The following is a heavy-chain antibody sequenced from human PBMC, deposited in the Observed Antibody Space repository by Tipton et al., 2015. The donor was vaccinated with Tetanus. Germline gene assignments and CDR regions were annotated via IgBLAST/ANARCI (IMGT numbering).Heavy chain of an antibody. J-gene: IGHJ4*02. Sequence: TLSLTCTVSGGSITSGTYYWGWIRQHPGKGLEWIGDIYYSGSTYYNPSLKSRVTISVDTSKNQFSLKLNSVTAADTAVYYCARDQARGARGWNYFDYWGQGTLVTVSS. CDR2: IYYSGST. V-gene: IGHV4-31*03. CDR3: ARDQARGARGWNYFDY. CDR1: GGSITSGTYY. D-gene: IGHD1-26*01.